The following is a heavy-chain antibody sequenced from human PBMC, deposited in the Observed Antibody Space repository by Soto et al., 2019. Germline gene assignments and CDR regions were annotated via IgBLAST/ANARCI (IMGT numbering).Heavy chain of an antibody. V-gene: IGHV4-39*01. CDR1: DGSISSSPNY. J-gene: IGHJ4*02. Sequence: SETLSLTCTFSDGSISSSPNYLGWIRQPPGKGLEWIGSIHYSGNTYYNPSLKSRVTISVDTSKNQFSLILSSVTAADTAVYYCARQDIVVERYFGYWGQGTLVTVSS. D-gene: IGHD2-2*01. CDR2: IHYSGNT. CDR3: ARQDIVVERYFGY.